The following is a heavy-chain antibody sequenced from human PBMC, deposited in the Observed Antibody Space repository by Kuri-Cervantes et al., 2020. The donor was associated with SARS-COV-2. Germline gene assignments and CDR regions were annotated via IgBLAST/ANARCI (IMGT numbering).Heavy chain of an antibody. J-gene: IGHJ6*03. Sequence: LSLTCAASGCTFSSHSMNWVRQAPGKGLVWVSCTSSGSTYIYYVDSVKGRFTISRDNAKNSLYLQMNSLRAEDTAVYYCARAGGSGGTSNYYYYMDVWGKGTTVTVSS. CDR2: TSSGSTYI. CDR3: ARAGGSGGTSNYYYYMDV. V-gene: IGHV3-21*01. CDR1: GCTFSSHS. D-gene: IGHD2-15*01.